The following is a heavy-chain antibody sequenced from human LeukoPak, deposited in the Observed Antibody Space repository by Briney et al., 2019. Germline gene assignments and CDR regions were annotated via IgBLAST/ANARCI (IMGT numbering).Heavy chain of an antibody. V-gene: IGHV1-46*01. D-gene: IGHD6-13*01. Sequence: ASVKVSCKASGYTFTSYYMHWVRQSPGQGLKWMGIINPSGGSTSYAQKFQGRVTMTRDTSTSTVYMELSSLRSEDTAVYYCARDGAAAVSTFDYWGQGTLVTVSS. CDR2: INPSGGST. J-gene: IGHJ4*02. CDR3: ARDGAAAVSTFDY. CDR1: GYTFTSYY.